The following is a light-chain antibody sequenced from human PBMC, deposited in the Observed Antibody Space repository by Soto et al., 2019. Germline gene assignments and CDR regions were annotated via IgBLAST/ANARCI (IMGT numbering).Light chain of an antibody. Sequence: DIVMTQSPLSLPVTPGEPASISCRSSQSLLHSNGYNYLDWYLQKPGQSPQLLIYLGSNRDSGVPDRVSGSGSGTDVTLKISRVEAEDVGVYYCMQALQTPLTFGGGTKVDIK. V-gene: IGKV2-28*01. CDR3: MQALQTPLT. CDR2: LGS. J-gene: IGKJ4*01. CDR1: QSLLHSNGYNY.